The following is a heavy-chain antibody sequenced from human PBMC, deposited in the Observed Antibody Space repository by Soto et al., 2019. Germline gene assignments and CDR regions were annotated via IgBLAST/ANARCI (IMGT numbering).Heavy chain of an antibody. Sequence: GESLKISCKGSGYSFTSYWIGWVRQMPGKGLEWMGIIYPGDSDTRYSPSFQGQVTISADKSISTAYLQWSSLKASDTAVYYCASQSSSVYYYYGMDVWGQGTTVTVSS. CDR3: ASQSSSVYYYYGMDV. V-gene: IGHV5-51*01. CDR1: GYSFTSYW. CDR2: IYPGDSDT. D-gene: IGHD6-6*01. J-gene: IGHJ6*02.